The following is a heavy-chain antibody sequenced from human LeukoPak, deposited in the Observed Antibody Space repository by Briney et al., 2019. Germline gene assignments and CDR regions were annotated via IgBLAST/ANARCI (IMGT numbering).Heavy chain of an antibody. J-gene: IGHJ5*02. Sequence: ESGPTLVKPTQTLTLTCTFSGFSLTTSGAGVGWIRRPPGKALEWLALINWDDQKVYSPSLQSRLSITKDTSKNQVVLTMTNVDPVDTATYYCAHRRDSSGYQYRYWFAPWGQGTLVTVSS. CDR2: INWDDQK. V-gene: IGHV2-5*02. CDR3: AHRRDSSGYQYRYWFAP. D-gene: IGHD3-22*01. CDR1: GFSLTTSGAG.